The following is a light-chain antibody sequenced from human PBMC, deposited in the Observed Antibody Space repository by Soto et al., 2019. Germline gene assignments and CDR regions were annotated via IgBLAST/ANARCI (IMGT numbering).Light chain of an antibody. Sequence: TVMTQSPATLSVSPGERATLSCRASQTIDNKLAWYQQRPGQAPRLLIYDASIRATGIPARFSGSGSGTEFTLTISGLQSEDFGVYYCQQYKDWRTFGQGTKVDIK. CDR3: QQYKDWRT. CDR1: QTIDNK. V-gene: IGKV3-15*01. J-gene: IGKJ1*01. CDR2: DAS.